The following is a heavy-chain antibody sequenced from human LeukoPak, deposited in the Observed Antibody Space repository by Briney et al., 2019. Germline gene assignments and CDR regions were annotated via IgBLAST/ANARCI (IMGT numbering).Heavy chain of an antibody. J-gene: IGHJ4*02. CDR2: ISGSGGST. Sequence: GGSLRLSCAASGFTFSSYAMSWVRQAPGKGLEWVSAISGSGGSTYYADSVKGRFTISRDNSKNTLYLQMNSLRAEDTAVYYCAKKSRGSGSYYGDYWGQGILVTVSS. CDR3: AKKSRGSGSYYGDY. D-gene: IGHD3-10*01. CDR1: GFTFSSYA. V-gene: IGHV3-23*01.